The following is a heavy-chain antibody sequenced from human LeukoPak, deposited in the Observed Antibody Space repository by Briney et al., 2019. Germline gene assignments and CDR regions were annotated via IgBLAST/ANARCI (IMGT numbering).Heavy chain of an antibody. CDR2: ISSDGSII. CDR1: GFCFSSYW. CDR3: ARPAVAGLRAGGYDY. Sequence: PGGSLRLSCAASGFCFSSYWMHWVRQAPGKGLVWVSRISSDGSIINYADSVKGRFTISRDNAKNTLYLESNSLRAEDTAVYYCARPAVAGLRAGGYDYWGQGTLVTVSS. J-gene: IGHJ4*02. V-gene: IGHV3-74*01. D-gene: IGHD6-19*01.